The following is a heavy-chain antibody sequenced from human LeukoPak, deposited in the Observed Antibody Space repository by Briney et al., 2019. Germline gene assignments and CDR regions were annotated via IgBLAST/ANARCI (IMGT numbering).Heavy chain of an antibody. J-gene: IGHJ4*02. CDR3: TTDPLEY. V-gene: IGHV3-48*03. Sequence: PGGSLRLSCAASGFTFSRYDVNWVRRAPGKGLEWVSYISASGSTTHYADSVKGRFTISRDNARNSLYLQMNSLKTEDTAVYYCTTDPLEYWGQGTLVTVSS. CDR1: GFTFSRYD. CDR2: ISASGSTT.